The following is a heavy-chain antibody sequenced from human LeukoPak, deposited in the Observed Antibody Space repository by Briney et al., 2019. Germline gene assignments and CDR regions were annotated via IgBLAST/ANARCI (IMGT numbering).Heavy chain of an antibody. D-gene: IGHD7-27*01. CDR3: ARDNGGLGY. CDR2: IYYSGST. CDR1: GGSISSHY. V-gene: IGHV4-59*11. Sequence: SENLSLTCNVSGGSISSHYWGWIRQPPGKGLEWIGYIYYSGSTNYNPSLKSRVTISVDTSKNQFSLKLSSVTAADTAVYYCARDNGGLGYWGQGTLVTVSS. J-gene: IGHJ4*02.